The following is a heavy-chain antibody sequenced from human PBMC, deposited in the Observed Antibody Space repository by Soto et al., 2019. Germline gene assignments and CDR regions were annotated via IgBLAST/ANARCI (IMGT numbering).Heavy chain of an antibody. CDR2: ISYDGSNK. V-gene: IGHV3-30-3*01. CDR1: GFTFSSYA. J-gene: IGHJ4*02. CDR3: ARQSGYDFALGY. D-gene: IGHD5-12*01. Sequence: QVQLVESGGGVVQPGRSLRLSCAASGFTFSSYAMHWVRQAPGKGLEWVAVISYDGSNKYYADSVKGRFTISRDNSKNTLYLQMNSLRAEDTAMYYCARQSGYDFALGYWGQGTLVTVSS.